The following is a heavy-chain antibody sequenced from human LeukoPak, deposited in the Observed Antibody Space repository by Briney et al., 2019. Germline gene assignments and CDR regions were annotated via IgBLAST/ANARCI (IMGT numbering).Heavy chain of an antibody. CDR1: GGSISSGGYY. J-gene: IGHJ4*02. CDR2: IYYSGST. V-gene: IGHV4-31*03. D-gene: IGHD2-15*01. Sequence: SQTLSLTCTVSGGSISSGGYYWSWLRQHPGTGLEWIGYIYYSGSTYYNPSLKGRVTISVDTSKNQFSLKLSSVTAADTAVYYCARTVVVAATPYHFDYWGQGTLVTVSS. CDR3: ARTVVVAATPYHFDY.